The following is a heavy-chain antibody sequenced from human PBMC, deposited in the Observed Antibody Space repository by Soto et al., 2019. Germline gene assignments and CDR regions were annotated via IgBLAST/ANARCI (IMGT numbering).Heavy chain of an antibody. V-gene: IGHV4-31*03. J-gene: IGHJ5*02. CDR2: FYSSGSI. D-gene: IGHD6-19*01. Sequence: SETLSLTCFVSGYSITAGGYYWSWIRHHPGKGLEWIGSFYSSGSIIYNPFLRSRVSISGGTSSNQFSMSLTSVTAADTARYYCARMYSSGSGWFHPWGQGTLVTVSS. CDR1: GYSITAGGYY. CDR3: ARMYSSGSGWFHP.